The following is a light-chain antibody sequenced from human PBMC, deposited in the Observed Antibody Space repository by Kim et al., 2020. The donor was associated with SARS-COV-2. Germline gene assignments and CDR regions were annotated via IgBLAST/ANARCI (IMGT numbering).Light chain of an antibody. CDR3: LQHSTYPIT. V-gene: IGKV1-17*03. J-gene: IGKJ5*01. CDR2: ATS. CDR1: QGISKY. Sequence: DIQMTQSPSAMSASVGDRVTITCRASQGISKYLAWFQQKPGKVPQRLIYATSNLQSGVPSRFGGSGSGTEFTLTIDSLQPEDFATYYCLQHSTYPITFGQGTRLEIK.